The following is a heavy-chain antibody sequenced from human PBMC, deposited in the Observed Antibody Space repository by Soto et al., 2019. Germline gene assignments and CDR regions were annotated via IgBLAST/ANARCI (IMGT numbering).Heavy chain of an antibody. CDR3: ARASSTRGYSYGYWFDP. V-gene: IGHV4-31*03. CDR1: GGSISSGGYY. Sequence: QVQLQESGPGLVKPSQTLSLTCTVSGGSISSGGYYWSWIRQHPGKGLEWIGYIYYSGSTYYNPSLKSRVTISVDTSKNHFALKLSSVTAADTAVYYCARASSTRGYSYGYWFDPWGQGTLVTVSS. CDR2: IYYSGST. J-gene: IGHJ5*02. D-gene: IGHD5-18*01.